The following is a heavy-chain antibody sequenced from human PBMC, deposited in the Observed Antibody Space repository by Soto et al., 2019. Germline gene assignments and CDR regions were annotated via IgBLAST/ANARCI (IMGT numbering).Heavy chain of an antibody. CDR2: IWYDGSDK. Sequence: GGSLRLSCAASGFTFSGFGMHWVRQAPGKGLEWVAIIWYDGSDKYYADSVKGRFTISRDNSKNTLYLQMNSLRAEDTAVYHCAFGNLSYYFDFWGQGTPVTVAS. D-gene: IGHD3-16*01. J-gene: IGHJ4*02. CDR3: AFGNLSYYFDF. V-gene: IGHV3-33*01. CDR1: GFTFSGFG.